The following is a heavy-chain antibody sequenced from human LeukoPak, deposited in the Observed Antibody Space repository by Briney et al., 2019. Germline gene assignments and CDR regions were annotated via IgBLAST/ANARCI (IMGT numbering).Heavy chain of an antibody. V-gene: IGHV3-23*01. CDR2: ISGSGGST. CDR3: AKGQDLASAGLFDY. D-gene: IGHD6-13*01. J-gene: IGHJ4*02. Sequence: QPGGSLRLSCAASGFTFSSYAMSWVRQAPGKGLEWVSAISGSGGSTYYADSVKGRFTISRDKSKNTMYLQMNSLRAEDTAVYYCAKGQDLASAGLFDYWGQGTLVTVSS. CDR1: GFTFSSYA.